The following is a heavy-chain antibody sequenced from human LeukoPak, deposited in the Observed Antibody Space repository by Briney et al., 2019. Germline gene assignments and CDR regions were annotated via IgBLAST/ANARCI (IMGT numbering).Heavy chain of an antibody. J-gene: IGHJ6*02. CDR2: ISSSSSYI. D-gene: IGHD6-19*01. V-gene: IGHV3-21*01. CDR1: GFTFSSYA. Sequence: GGSLRLSCAASGFTFSSYAMSWVRQAPGKGLEWVSSISSSSSYIYYADSVKGRFTISRDNAKNSLYLQMNSLRAEDTAVYYCARDRRRWLVESIYYGMDVWGQGTTVTVSS. CDR3: ARDRRRWLVESIYYGMDV.